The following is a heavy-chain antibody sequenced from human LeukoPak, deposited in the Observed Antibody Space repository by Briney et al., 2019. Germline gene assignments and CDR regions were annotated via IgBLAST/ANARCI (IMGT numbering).Heavy chain of an antibody. V-gene: IGHV3-21*01. CDR2: ISSSSSYI. CDR1: GFTSSTYS. Sequence: GGSLRLSGAASGFTSSTYSMNWVRQAPGKGLEWVSSISSSSSYIHYADSVKGRFTISRDNAKNSLYLQMNSLRAEDTAVYYCARDQWDSSSSESYYYYYMDVWGKGTTVTVSS. CDR3: ARDQWDSSSSESYYYYYMDV. D-gene: IGHD6-6*01. J-gene: IGHJ6*03.